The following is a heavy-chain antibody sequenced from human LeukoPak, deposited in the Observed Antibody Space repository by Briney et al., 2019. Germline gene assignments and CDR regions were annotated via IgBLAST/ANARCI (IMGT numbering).Heavy chain of an antibody. V-gene: IGHV3-7*01. CDR2: IKQDGSEK. Sequence: GGSLRLSCAASGFTFSSYWMSWVRQTPGTGLEWVANIKQDGSEKYYVDSMKGRFTISRDNAKNSLYLQMNSLRAEDTAVYYCATNMRVAVAGTWNYWGQGTLVTVSS. CDR1: GFTFSSYW. CDR3: ATNMRVAVAGTWNY. D-gene: IGHD6-19*01. J-gene: IGHJ4*02.